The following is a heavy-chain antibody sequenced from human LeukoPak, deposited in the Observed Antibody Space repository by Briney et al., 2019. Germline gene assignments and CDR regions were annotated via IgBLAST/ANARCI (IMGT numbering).Heavy chain of an antibody. D-gene: IGHD3-16*02. CDR2: IRYDGSNK. Sequence: GGSLRLSCAASGFTFSSYGMHWVRQAPGKGLEWVAFIRYDGSNKYYADSVKGRFTISRDNSKNTLYLHVNSLRPEDTAVYYCARDYRYDSSRTYYYYMDVWGKGTTVTISS. V-gene: IGHV3-30*02. CDR3: ARDYRYDSSRTYYYYMDV. CDR1: GFTFSSYG. J-gene: IGHJ6*03.